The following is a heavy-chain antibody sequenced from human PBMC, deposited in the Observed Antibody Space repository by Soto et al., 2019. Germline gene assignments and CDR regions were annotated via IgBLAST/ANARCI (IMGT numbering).Heavy chain of an antibody. CDR3: ARWVGGSMYDNSGKYDS. J-gene: IGHJ5*01. Sequence: QVQLVESGGGVVQPGRSLRLTCAASGFIFSGSGMHWVRQAPGKGLEWVALVSNDGIRKYYGDSVKGRFTISRDNAENTLYRQMNSLRAEDTAVYYCARWVGGSMYDNSGKYDSWGQGTLVTVSS. CDR2: VSNDGIRK. D-gene: IGHD3-22*01. V-gene: IGHV3-30*03. CDR1: GFIFSGSG.